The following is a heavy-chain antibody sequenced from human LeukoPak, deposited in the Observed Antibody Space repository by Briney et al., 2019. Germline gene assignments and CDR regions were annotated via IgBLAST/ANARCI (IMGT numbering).Heavy chain of an antibody. J-gene: IGHJ4*02. V-gene: IGHV3-11*04. CDR1: GCTFSDYY. CDR3: ARDYRGVDFCSGYPDFDY. D-gene: IGHD3-3*01. CDR2: ISSSGSTI. Sequence: PGGSLRLSCAASGCTFSDYYMSWIRQAPGKGLEWVSYISSSGSTIYYADSVKGRFTISRDNAKNSLYLQMNSLRAEDTAVYYCARDYRGVDFCSGYPDFDYWGLGTLVTVSS.